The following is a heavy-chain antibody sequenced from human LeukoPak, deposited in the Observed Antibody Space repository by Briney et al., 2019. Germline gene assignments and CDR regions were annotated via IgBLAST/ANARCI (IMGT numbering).Heavy chain of an antibody. D-gene: IGHD3-22*01. CDR2: IFYTGST. V-gene: IGHV4-59*01. J-gene: IGHJ4*02. CDR1: GGSISSYY. Sequence: SETPSLTCTVSGGSISSYYGSWIRRPPGGGLEGVRYIFYTGSTNYNPSRKGRVTISVDTSKDQLSLKLSSVTDVGPAVYYCVRVRRDSSGYYYFDYWGQGTLVTVSS. CDR3: VRVRRDSSGYYYFDY.